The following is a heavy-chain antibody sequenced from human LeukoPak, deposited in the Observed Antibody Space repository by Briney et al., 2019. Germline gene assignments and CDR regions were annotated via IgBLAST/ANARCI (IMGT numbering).Heavy chain of an antibody. J-gene: IGHJ4*02. CDR1: GFSFSTYA. D-gene: IGHD3-10*01. CDR2: ISYDGSDK. V-gene: IGHV3-30*18. Sequence: GGSLRLSCVVSGFSFSTYAMHWVRQAPGKGLEWVAIISYDGSDKYYADSVKGRFTISRDNSKNTLYLQMNSLRAEDTAVYYCAKDIRNDRFGGPGKYWGQGTLVTVSS. CDR3: AKDIRNDRFGGPGKY.